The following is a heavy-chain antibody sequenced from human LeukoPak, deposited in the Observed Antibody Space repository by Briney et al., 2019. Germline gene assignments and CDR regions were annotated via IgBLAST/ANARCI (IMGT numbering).Heavy chain of an antibody. Sequence: GGSLRLSCAASGFTFSSYWMSWVRQAPGKGLEWVANIKQDGSEKYYVDSVKGRFTISRDNAKNTLYLQVNNLRAEDTAVYYCARGPNSNWSGLDFWGQGTLLTVSS. CDR1: GFTFSSYW. CDR3: ARGPNSNWSGLDF. CDR2: IKQDGSEK. V-gene: IGHV3-7*01. J-gene: IGHJ4*02. D-gene: IGHD6-6*01.